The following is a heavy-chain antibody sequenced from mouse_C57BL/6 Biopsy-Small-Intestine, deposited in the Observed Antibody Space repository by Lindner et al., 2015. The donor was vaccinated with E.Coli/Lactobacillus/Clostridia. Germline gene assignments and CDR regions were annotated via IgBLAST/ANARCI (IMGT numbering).Heavy chain of an antibody. Sequence: VQLQESGPELVKPGSSVKIPCKASGYTFTDYNMDWVKQSHGKSLEWIGNINPNNGGTIYNQKFKVKATLTVDKSSSTAYMELRSLTSEDTAVYYCARWDPLYWSFDVWGTGTTVTVSS. D-gene: IGHD4-1*01. V-gene: IGHV1-18*01. CDR3: ARWDPLYWSFDV. CDR2: INPNNGGT. CDR1: GYTFTDYN. J-gene: IGHJ1*03.